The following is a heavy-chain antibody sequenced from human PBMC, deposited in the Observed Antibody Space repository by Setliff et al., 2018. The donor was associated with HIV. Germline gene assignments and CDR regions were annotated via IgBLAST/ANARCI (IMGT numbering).Heavy chain of an antibody. Sequence: ASVKVSCKASGSTFNNYGVSWVRQAPGQGLEWVGWVSAWDGRTDYSQKVQGRVTMTTDASTSTAYMELRSLTSDDTAVYYCARGGHCTAGVCYHYEYWGQGTQVTVSS. J-gene: IGHJ4*02. CDR3: ARGGHCTAGVCYHYEY. V-gene: IGHV1-18*01. D-gene: IGHD2-8*02. CDR1: GSTFNNYG. CDR2: VSAWDGRT.